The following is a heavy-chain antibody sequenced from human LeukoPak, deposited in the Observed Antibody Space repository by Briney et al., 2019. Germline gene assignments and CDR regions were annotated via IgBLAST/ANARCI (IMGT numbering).Heavy chain of an antibody. Sequence: GGSLRLSCAASGFTFITYWMHWVRQAPGKGLEWVSYISSSSSTIYYADSVKGRFTISRDNAKNSLYLQMNSLRDEDTAVYYCARDITMVRGIIGYYYGMDVWGQGTTVTVSS. D-gene: IGHD3-10*01. J-gene: IGHJ6*02. CDR1: GFTFITYW. V-gene: IGHV3-48*02. CDR3: ARDITMVRGIIGYYYGMDV. CDR2: ISSSSSTI.